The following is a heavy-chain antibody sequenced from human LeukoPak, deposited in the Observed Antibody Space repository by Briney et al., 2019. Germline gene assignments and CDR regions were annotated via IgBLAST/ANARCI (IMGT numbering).Heavy chain of an antibody. CDR1: GGSISSSNW. J-gene: IGHJ6*02. Sequence: SETLSLTCTVSGGSISSSNWWSWVRQPPGKGLEWIGEIYHSGSTNYNPSLKSRVTISVDKSKNQFSLKLSSVTAADTAVYYCARASLKYCSGGSCYYYYYYGMDVWGQGTTVTVSS. V-gene: IGHV4-4*02. CDR2: IYHSGST. D-gene: IGHD2-15*01. CDR3: ARASLKYCSGGSCYYYYYYGMDV.